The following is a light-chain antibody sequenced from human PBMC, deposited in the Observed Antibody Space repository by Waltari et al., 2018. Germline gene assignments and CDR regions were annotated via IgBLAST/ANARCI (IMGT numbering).Light chain of an antibody. Sequence: DIVMTQSPASLAVSLVERATINCKSSQSVLYSSNNKNYLAWYQQKPAQPPKLLISWTSTRGSGVPDRFSGSGSGTDFTLTISTLQAEDVAVYYCQQYYISPWTFGQGTKVEIK. J-gene: IGKJ1*01. V-gene: IGKV4-1*01. CDR1: QSVLYSSNNKNY. CDR3: QQYYISPWT. CDR2: WTS.